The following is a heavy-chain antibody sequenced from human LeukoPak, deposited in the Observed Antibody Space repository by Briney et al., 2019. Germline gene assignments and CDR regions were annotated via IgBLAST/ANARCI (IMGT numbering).Heavy chain of an antibody. CDR2: IYHSGST. Sequence: SETLSLTCTVSGYSISSGYYWGWIRQPPGKGLEWIGSIYHSGSTYYNPSLKSRVTISVDTSKNQFSLKLSSVTAADTAVYYCARARGGYSSSNWFDPWGQGTLVTVSS. CDR3: ARARGGYSSSNWFDP. V-gene: IGHV4-38-2*02. J-gene: IGHJ5*02. D-gene: IGHD6-13*01. CDR1: GYSISSGYY.